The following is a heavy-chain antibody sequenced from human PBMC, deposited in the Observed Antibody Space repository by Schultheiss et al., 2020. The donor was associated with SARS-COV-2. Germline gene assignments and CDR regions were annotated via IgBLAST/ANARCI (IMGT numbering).Heavy chain of an antibody. CDR2: ISYDGSNK. CDR3: ARELGIWSSFDY. V-gene: IGHV3-30-3*01. Sequence: GGSLRLSCAASGFTVSSNYMSWVRQAPGKGLEWVAVISYDGSNKYYADSVKGRFTISRDNSKNTLYLQMNSLRAEDTAVYYCARELGIWSSFDYWGQGTLVTVSS. CDR1: GFTVSSNY. J-gene: IGHJ4*02. D-gene: IGHD7-27*01.